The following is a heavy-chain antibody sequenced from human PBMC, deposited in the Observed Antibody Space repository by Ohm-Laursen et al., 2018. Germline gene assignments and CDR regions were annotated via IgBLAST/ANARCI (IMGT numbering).Heavy chain of an antibody. CDR2: INQDGSGK. D-gene: IGHD1-7*01. CDR1: GFTFSSYW. J-gene: IGHJ4*02. V-gene: IGHV3-7*01. Sequence: SLRLSCAASGFTFSSYWMTWVRQAPGKGPEWVANINQDGSGKYYVDSVKGRFTISRDNAKNSLNLQMNSLRDEDTAVYYCARVTGTVGLGDFWGQGTRVTVSS. CDR3: ARVTGTVGLGDF.